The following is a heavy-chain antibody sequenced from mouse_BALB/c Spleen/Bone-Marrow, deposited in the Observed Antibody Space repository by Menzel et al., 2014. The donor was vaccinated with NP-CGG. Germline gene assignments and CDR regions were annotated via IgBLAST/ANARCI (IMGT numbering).Heavy chain of an antibody. CDR2: INPYNGGT. D-gene: IGHD1-1*01. CDR1: GYSFTDYT. V-gene: IGHV1-18*01. CDR3: ARSDYGYGYFDV. Sequence: VQLKQSGPELVKLGAPMKISCKASGYSFTDYTMNWVKPSHGSNLEWIGLINPYNGGTTYNQKFKGKATLTVDMSSSTAYLELLSLTSEDSAVYYCARSDYGYGYFDVWGAGTTVTVSS. J-gene: IGHJ1*01.